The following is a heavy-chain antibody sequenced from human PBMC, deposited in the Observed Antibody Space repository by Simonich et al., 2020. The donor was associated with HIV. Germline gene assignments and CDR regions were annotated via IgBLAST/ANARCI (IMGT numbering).Heavy chain of an antibody. CDR3: ARNTATRGSNWYFDL. D-gene: IGHD3-16*01. CDR1: GYSISSGYY. Sequence: QVQLQESGPGLVKPSETLSLTCAVSGYSISSGYYWGWIRQPPGKGLEWIGSIYHSGSTYYNPSLKSRVTISLDTSKNQFSLKLSSVTAADTAVYYCARNTATRGSNWYFDLWGRGTLVTVSS. J-gene: IGHJ2*01. CDR2: IYHSGST. V-gene: IGHV4-38-2*01.